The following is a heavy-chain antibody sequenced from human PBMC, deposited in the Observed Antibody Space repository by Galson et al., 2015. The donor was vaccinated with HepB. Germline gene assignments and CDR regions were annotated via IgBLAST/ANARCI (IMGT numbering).Heavy chain of an antibody. CDR3: ARSWTAFDY. J-gene: IGHJ4*02. V-gene: IGHV3-30*04. CDR1: GFTFSSYA. CDR2: ISYDGSNK. D-gene: IGHD5-18*01. Sequence: SLRLSCAASGFTFSSYAMHWVRQAPGKGLEWVAVISYDGSNKYYADSVKGRFTISRDNSKNTLYLQMNSLRAEDTAVYYCARSWTAFDYWGQGTLVTVSS.